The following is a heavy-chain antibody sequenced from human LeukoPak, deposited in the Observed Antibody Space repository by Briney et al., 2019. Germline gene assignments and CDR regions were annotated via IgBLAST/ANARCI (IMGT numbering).Heavy chain of an antibody. CDR1: DGSIKNYY. D-gene: IGHD4-11*01. J-gene: IGHJ2*01. Sequence: SETLSLTCTVADGSIKNYYWSWIRLAAGEGLEWIGHIYADDGSTIYNPSLNSRVSISVDKSKNQMSLKLRSVTAADTAVYYCAREYSSYDWYFDLWGRGTMVTVSS. V-gene: IGHV4-4*07. CDR3: AREYSSYDWYFDL. CDR2: IYADDGST.